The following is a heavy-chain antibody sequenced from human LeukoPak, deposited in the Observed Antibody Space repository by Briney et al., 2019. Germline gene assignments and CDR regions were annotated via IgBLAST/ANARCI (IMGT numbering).Heavy chain of an antibody. V-gene: IGHV1-69*01. CDR2: IIPIFGTA. D-gene: IGHD3-22*01. J-gene: IGHJ3*02. CDR3: ARDGSWYYYDSSGLRDAFDI. CDR1: GGTFSSYA. Sequence: GSSVKVSCKASGGTFSSYAISWVRQAPGQGLEWMGGIIPIFGTANYAQKFQGRVTITADESTSTAYMELSSLRSEDTAVCYCARDGSWYYYDSSGLRDAFDIWGQGTMVTVSS.